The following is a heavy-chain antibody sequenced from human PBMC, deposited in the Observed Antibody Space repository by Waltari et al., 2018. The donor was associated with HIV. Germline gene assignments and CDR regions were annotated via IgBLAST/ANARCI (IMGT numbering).Heavy chain of an antibody. V-gene: IGHV1-58*01. D-gene: IGHD3-16*01. Sequence: QMQLVQSGPEVKKPGTSVRVSCKASGFTFSSSAVQWVLQTRGQSLEWIGWIVVGSGLTNSAQKFQGRVTITRDMSTSTASMELSSLRSEDTAVYYCAAASFGGSFLSYNDYGRDVWGQGTTVTVSS. CDR1: GFTFSSSA. J-gene: IGHJ6*02. CDR2: IVVGSGLT. CDR3: AAASFGGSFLSYNDYGRDV.